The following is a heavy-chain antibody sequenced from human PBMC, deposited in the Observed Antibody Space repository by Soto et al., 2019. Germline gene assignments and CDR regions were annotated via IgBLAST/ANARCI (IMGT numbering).Heavy chain of an antibody. V-gene: IGHV1-18*01. CDR1: RYTFTSYA. CDR2: ISAGNGNT. Sequence: ASVKVSWTASRYTFTSYAMHWVRQAPGQRLEWMGWISAGNGNTNYAQKLQGRVTMTTDTSTSTAYMELRSLRSDDTAVYYCARDGYNQLYYYYYGMDVWGQGTTVTVSS. CDR3: ARDGYNQLYYYYYGMDV. D-gene: IGHD5-12*01. J-gene: IGHJ6*02.